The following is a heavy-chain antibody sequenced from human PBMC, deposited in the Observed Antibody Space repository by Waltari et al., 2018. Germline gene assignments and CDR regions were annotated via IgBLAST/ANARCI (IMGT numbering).Heavy chain of an antibody. J-gene: IGHJ4*02. CDR2: ISGTGGST. CDR3: AKVTGWLQFYFDY. D-gene: IGHD5-12*01. Sequence: EVQLVESGGGLVQPGGSLRLSCAASGFTFSSYALSWVRQAPGKGLEWVSAISGTGGSTYYADSVKGRFTISRDNSKNTLYLQMNSLRAEDTAVYYCAKVTGWLQFYFDYWGQGTLVTVSS. CDR1: GFTFSSYA. V-gene: IGHV3-23*04.